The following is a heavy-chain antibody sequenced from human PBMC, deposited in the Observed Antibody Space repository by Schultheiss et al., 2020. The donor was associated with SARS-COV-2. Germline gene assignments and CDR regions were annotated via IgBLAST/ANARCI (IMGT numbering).Heavy chain of an antibody. J-gene: IGHJ6*02. CDR2: IYYSGST. V-gene: IGHV4-34*01. CDR1: GGSFSGYY. CDR3: ASRTHEGLVPAAFYYYGMDV. Sequence: SETLSLTCAVYGGSFSGYYWSWIRQPPGKGLEWIGYIYYSGSTYYNPSLKSRVTISVDTSKNQFSLKLSSVTAADTAVYYCASRTHEGLVPAAFYYYGMDVWGQGTTVTVSS. D-gene: IGHD2-2*01.